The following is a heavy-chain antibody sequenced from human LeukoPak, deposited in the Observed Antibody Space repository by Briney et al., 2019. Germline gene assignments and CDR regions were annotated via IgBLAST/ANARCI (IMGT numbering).Heavy chain of an antibody. J-gene: IGHJ6*04. D-gene: IGHD3-10*02. CDR2: ISGSGGSI. V-gene: IGHV3-23*01. CDR3: AELGITMIGGV. Sequence: GGSLRLSCAASGFTFNNYAMNWVRQAPGKGLEWVSSISGSGGSIYYADSVKGRFTISRDNAKNSLYLQMNSLRAEDTAVYYCAELGITMIGGVWGKGTTVTISS. CDR1: GFTFNNYA.